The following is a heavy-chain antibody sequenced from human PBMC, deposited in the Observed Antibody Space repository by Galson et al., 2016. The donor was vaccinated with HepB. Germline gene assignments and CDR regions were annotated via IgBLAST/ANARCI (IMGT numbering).Heavy chain of an antibody. Sequence: SLRLSCAASGFTFSDWDFHWVRQAPGKGLDWVAVISKTEDTTFYGDSVKGRFTISRDNSKNTVDLQIHSLRSEDAAVYFCARDFKLGAPDYMDVWGKGTTVTVS. CDR2: ISKTEDTT. D-gene: IGHD1-26*01. V-gene: IGHV3-30-3*01. CDR1: GFTFSDWD. J-gene: IGHJ6*03. CDR3: ARDFKLGAPDYMDV.